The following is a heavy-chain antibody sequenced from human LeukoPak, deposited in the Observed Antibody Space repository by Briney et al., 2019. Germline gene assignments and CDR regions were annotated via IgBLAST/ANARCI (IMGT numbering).Heavy chain of an antibody. J-gene: IGHJ4*02. Sequence: PSETLSLTCTVSGGSISSSSYYWGWIRQPPGKGLEWIGSIYYSGSTYYNPSLKSQVTISVDTSKNQFSLKLSSVTAADTAVYYCARQSLWKPGMYYFDYWGQGTLVTVSS. D-gene: IGHD1-1*01. CDR2: IYYSGST. CDR3: ARQSLWKPGMYYFDY. V-gene: IGHV4-39*01. CDR1: GGSISSSSYY.